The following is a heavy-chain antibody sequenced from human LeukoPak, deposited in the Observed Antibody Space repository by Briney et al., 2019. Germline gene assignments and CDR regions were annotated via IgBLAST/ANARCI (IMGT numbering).Heavy chain of an antibody. V-gene: IGHV4-59*01. Sequence: SETLSLTCTVSGGSISSNYWNWIRQPPGKGLEWIGYIYYSGSTNYNPSLKSRVTLSADTSKNQFSLRLRSVTAADTAVYYCASGSAVAAAGDYWGQGTLVTVSS. D-gene: IGHD6-13*01. CDR3: ASGSAVAAAGDY. CDR2: IYYSGST. J-gene: IGHJ4*02. CDR1: GGSISSNY.